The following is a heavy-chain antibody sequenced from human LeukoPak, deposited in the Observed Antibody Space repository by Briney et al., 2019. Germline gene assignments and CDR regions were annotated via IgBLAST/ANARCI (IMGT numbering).Heavy chain of an antibody. J-gene: IGHJ3*02. CDR3: ARQDSQSHDAIDI. CDR1: GGSISSSSYY. V-gene: IGHV4-39*01. CDR2: IYYSGST. Sequence: SETLSLTCTVSGGSISSSSYYWGWIRQPPGKGLEWIGSIYYSGSTYYNPSLKSRVTISIDTSKNQFSLKLSSVTAADTAVYYCARQDSQSHDAIDIWGQGTMVTVSS. D-gene: IGHD2-21*01.